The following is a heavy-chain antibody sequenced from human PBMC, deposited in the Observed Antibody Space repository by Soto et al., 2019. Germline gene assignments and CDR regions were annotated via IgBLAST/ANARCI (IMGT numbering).Heavy chain of an antibody. D-gene: IGHD1-26*01. J-gene: IGHJ6*02. Sequence: ASVKVSCKASGYTFTTYALHWVRQAPGERPEWMGWINAANGDTKYSEKFQGRVTITRDTSATTGYMELRSLTSEDTAVYYCGRSGVGATGEILYNEMDVWGQGTTVTVSS. V-gene: IGHV1-3*01. CDR1: GYTFTTYA. CDR3: GRSGVGATGEILYNEMDV. CDR2: INAANGDT.